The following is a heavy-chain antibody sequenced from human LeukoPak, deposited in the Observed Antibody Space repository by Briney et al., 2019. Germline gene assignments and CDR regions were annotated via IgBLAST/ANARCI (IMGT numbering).Heavy chain of an antibody. CDR1: GYTFTSYY. Sequence: ASVNVSCKASGYTFTSYYMHWVRQAPGQGLEWMGIINPSGGSTSYAQKFQGRVTMTRDMSTSTVYMELSSLRSEDTAVYYCARQGRAPYYYYYMDVWGKGTTVTVSS. CDR3: ARQGRAPYYYYYMDV. J-gene: IGHJ6*03. V-gene: IGHV1-46*01. D-gene: IGHD3-10*01. CDR2: INPSGGST.